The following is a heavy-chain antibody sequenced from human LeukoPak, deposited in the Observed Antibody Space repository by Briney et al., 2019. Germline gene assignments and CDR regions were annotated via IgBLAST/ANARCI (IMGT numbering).Heavy chain of an antibody. CDR2: IYYSGST. V-gene: IGHV4-61*08. CDR1: GGSISSGGYY. D-gene: IGHD3-10*01. Sequence: PSETLSLTCTVSGGSISSGGYYWSWIRQPPGKGLEWIGYIYYSGSTNYNPSLKSRVTISVDTSKNQFSLKLSSVTAADTAVYYCARLWQSHGSGSFHFDYWGQGTLVTVSS. CDR3: ARLWQSHGSGSFHFDY. J-gene: IGHJ4*02.